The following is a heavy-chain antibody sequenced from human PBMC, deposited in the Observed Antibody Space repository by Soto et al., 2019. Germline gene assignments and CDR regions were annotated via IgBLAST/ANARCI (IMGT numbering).Heavy chain of an antibody. CDR2: IHYSGST. CDR1: GDSIGTTHSY. CDR3: ARHEGNGNVWPLDY. D-gene: IGHD2-8*01. V-gene: IGHV4-39*01. J-gene: IGHJ4*02. Sequence: SETLSLTCTVSGDSIGTTHSYWAWIRQSPGKGLEWIGNIHYSGSTYYMPSLRSRVTLSVDTSKNQFSLRLTSVTAEDTAAYYCARHEGNGNVWPLDYWGQGILVTVSS.